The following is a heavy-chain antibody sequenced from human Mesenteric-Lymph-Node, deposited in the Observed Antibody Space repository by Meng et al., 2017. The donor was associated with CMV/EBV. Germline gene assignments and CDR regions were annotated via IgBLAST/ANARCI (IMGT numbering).Heavy chain of an antibody. CDR3: ARDHLDYDFWSGYYTTKFDP. CDR1: FTSYA. Sequence: FTSYAMHWVRQAPGQRLEWMGWINAGNGNTKYSQKFQGRVTITRDTSASTAYMELSSLRSEDTAVYYCARDHLDYDFWSGYYTTKFDPWGQGTLVTVSS. CDR2: INAGNGNT. V-gene: IGHV1-3*01. D-gene: IGHD3-3*01. J-gene: IGHJ5*02.